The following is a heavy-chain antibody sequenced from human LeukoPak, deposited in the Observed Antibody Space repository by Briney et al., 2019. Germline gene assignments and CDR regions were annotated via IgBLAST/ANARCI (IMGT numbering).Heavy chain of an antibody. V-gene: IGHV1-18*04. CDR3: ARGGRGGSYCSSTSCYYDAFDI. D-gene: IGHD2-2*01. CDR1: GYTFTDYY. CDR2: ISAYNGNT. J-gene: IGHJ3*02. Sequence: ASVKVSCKASGYTFTDYYMHWVRQAPGQGLEWMGWISAYNGNTNYAQKLQGRVTMTTDTSTSTAYMELRSLRSDDTAVYYCARGGRGGSYCSSTSCYYDAFDIWGQGTMVTVSS.